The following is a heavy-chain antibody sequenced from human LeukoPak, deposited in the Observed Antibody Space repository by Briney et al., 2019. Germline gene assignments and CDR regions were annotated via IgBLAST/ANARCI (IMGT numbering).Heavy chain of an antibody. Sequence: GASVKVSCKASGGTFSSYAISWVRQAPGQGLEWMGWINPNSGGTNYAQKFQGRVTMTRDTSISTAYMELSRLRSDDTAVYYCASSSSGWRYWGQGTLVTVSS. J-gene: IGHJ4*02. V-gene: IGHV1-2*02. D-gene: IGHD6-19*01. CDR1: GGTFSSYA. CDR2: INPNSGGT. CDR3: ASSSSGWRY.